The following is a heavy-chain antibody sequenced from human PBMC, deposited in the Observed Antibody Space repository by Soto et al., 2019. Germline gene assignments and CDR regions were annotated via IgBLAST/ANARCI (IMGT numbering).Heavy chain of an antibody. CDR1: GFTFSSYA. J-gene: IGHJ6*02. CDR3: AKDQGIVLMVYAIRLTNYYYGMDV. V-gene: IGHV3-23*01. Sequence: GGSLRLSCAASGFTFSSYAMSWVRQAPGKGLEWVSAISGSGGSTYYADSVKGRFTISRDNSKNTLYLQMNSLRAEDTAVYYCAKDQGIVLMVYAIRLTNYYYGMDVWGQGTTVTVSS. D-gene: IGHD2-8*01. CDR2: ISGSGGST.